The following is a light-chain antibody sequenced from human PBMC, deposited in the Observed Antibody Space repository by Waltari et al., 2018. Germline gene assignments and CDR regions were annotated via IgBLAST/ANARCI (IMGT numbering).Light chain of an antibody. CDR1: QDITTY. J-gene: IGKJ5*01. Sequence: DIQMTQSPSSLSASVGDRVTITCRASQDITTYLAWFQQKPGKAPKSLIYGASSLQSGVSSNFSGSGSGTDFTLTIRSLQPEDFATYYCQQYKTYPITFGQGTRLDIK. CDR2: GAS. V-gene: IGKV1-16*02. CDR3: QQYKTYPIT.